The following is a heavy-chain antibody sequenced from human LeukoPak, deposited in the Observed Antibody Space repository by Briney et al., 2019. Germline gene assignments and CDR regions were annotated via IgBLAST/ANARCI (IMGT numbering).Heavy chain of an antibody. CDR3: ATDLNTMIVVVTPFDY. V-gene: IGHV1-24*01. CDR1: GYTLTELS. J-gene: IGHJ4*02. D-gene: IGHD3-22*01. CDR2: CDPEDGET. Sequence: ASVKVSCKVSGYTLTELSMHWVRQAPGKGLEWMGGCDPEDGETIYAQKFQGRVTMTEDTSTDTAYMELSSLRSEDTAVYYCATDLNTMIVVVTPFDYWGQGTLVTVSS.